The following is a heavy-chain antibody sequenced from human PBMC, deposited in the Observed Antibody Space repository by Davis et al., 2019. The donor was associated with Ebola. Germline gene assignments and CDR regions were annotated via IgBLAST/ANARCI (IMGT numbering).Heavy chain of an antibody. D-gene: IGHD3-10*01. Sequence: SETLSLTCAVYGGSFSGYYWSWIRQPPGKGLEWIGEINHSGSTNYNPSLKSRVTISVDTSKNQFSLKLSSVTAADTAVYYCASFGPRYYWGQGTLVTVSS. V-gene: IGHV4-34*01. CDR3: ASFGPRYY. CDR2: INHSGST. CDR1: GGSFSGYY. J-gene: IGHJ4*02.